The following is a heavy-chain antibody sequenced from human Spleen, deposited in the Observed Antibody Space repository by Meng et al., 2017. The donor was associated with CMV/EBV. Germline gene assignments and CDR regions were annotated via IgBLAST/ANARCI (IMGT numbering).Heavy chain of an antibody. CDR3: ASFPPPGKQWLVTDY. Sequence: QVQQEEAGHGLGKPSGTLSLTCAVSGGSISSSNWWSWVRQPPGKGLEWIGEIYHSGSTNYNPSLKSRVTISVDKSKNQFSLKLSSVTAADTAVYYCASFPPPGKQWLVTDYWGQGTLVTVSS. CDR1: GGSISSSNW. D-gene: IGHD6-19*01. V-gene: IGHV4-4*02. CDR2: IYHSGST. J-gene: IGHJ4*02.